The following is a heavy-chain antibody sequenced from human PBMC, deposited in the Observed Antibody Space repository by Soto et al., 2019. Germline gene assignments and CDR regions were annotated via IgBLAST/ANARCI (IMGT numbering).Heavy chain of an antibody. J-gene: IGHJ4*02. CDR2: IYYSGST. CDR3: ARHYNKYYYDSSGYYWAM. Sequence: TSETLSLTCTVSGGSISSSSYYWGWIRQPPGKGLEWIGSIYYSGSTYYNPSLKSRVTISVDTSKNQFSLKLSSVTAADTAVYYCARHYNKYYYDSSGYYWAMWGQGTLVTVS. V-gene: IGHV4-39*01. D-gene: IGHD3-22*01. CDR1: GGSISSSSYY.